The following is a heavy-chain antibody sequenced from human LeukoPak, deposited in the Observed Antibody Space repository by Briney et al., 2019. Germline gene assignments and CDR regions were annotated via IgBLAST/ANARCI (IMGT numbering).Heavy chain of an antibody. CDR1: GDSITGGDYH. J-gene: IGHJ3*02. V-gene: IGHV4-31*03. D-gene: IGHD1-1*01. Sequence: SQTLSLTCTVSGDSITGGDYHWSWIRQYPGKGLEWIGYIYHSGTTYYNPSLRGRLTTSVDTSKNHFSLKLTSLTAADTAVYYCAREARGMTTNAHDAFDIWGQGTMVTVSS. CDR2: IYHSGTT. CDR3: AREARGMTTNAHDAFDI.